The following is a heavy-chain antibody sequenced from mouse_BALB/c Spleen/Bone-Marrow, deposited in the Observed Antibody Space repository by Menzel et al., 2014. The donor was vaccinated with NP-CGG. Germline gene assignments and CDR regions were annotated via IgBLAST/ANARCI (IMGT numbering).Heavy chain of an antibody. CDR1: GYSITSGYY. V-gene: IGHV3-6*02. J-gene: IGHJ4*01. Sequence: ESGPGLVKPSQSLSLTCSVTGYSITSGYYWNWIRQFPGNRLEWMGYISYDGSNNYNPSLKNRISITRDTSKNQFFLKLNSVTTEDTATYYCARDLLWSYWGQGTSVTVSS. CDR3: ARDLLWSY. CDR2: ISYDGSN. D-gene: IGHD2-1*01.